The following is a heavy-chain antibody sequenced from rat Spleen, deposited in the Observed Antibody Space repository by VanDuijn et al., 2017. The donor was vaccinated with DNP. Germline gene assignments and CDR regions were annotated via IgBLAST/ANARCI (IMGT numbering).Heavy chain of an antibody. J-gene: IGHJ4*01. V-gene: IGHV2-6*01. CDR2: ISSGGVT. Sequence: QVQLKESGPGMVQPSQTLSLTCTVSGFSLTDYSVHWVRQPPGKVLEWIAAISSGGVTFYNSALKSRLSISRDTSKSQVFLKMNSLQTEDTAMYFCARYYGYNYYAMDAWGQGTSVTVSS. CDR1: GFSLTDYS. D-gene: IGHD1-9*01. CDR3: ARYYGYNYYAMDA.